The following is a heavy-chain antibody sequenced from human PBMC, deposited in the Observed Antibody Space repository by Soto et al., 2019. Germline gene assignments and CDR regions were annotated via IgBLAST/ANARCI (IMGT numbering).Heavy chain of an antibody. V-gene: IGHV4-30-2*01. J-gene: IGHJ4*02. Sequence: QLQLQESGSGLVKPSQTLSLTCAVSGGSISSGGYSWSWIRQPPGKGLEWIGYIYHSGSTYYNPSLKSRVTISVDRSKNQFSLKLSSVXXADXXXXXXARGMTTVTTLDYWGQGTLVTVSS. CDR1: GGSISSGGYS. CDR2: IYHSGST. CDR3: ARGMTTVTTLDY. D-gene: IGHD4-4*01.